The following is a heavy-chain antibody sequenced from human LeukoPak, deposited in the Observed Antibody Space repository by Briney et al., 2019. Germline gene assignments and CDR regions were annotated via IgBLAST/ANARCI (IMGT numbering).Heavy chain of an antibody. D-gene: IGHD3-22*01. CDR1: GGSISSDSFY. Sequence: SQTLSLTCTVSGGSISSDSFYWSWVRQPAGKGLERIGRIYTSGSTNYNPSLKSRLTISLDTAKNQFSLRLSSVTAADTAMYYCTGKYYYDSSGYYYADYWGQGTLVTVSS. CDR2: IYTSGST. CDR3: TGKYYYDSSGYYYADY. V-gene: IGHV4-61*02. J-gene: IGHJ4*02.